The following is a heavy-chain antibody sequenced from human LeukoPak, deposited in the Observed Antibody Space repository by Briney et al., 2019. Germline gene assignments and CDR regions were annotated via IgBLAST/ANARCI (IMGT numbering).Heavy chain of an antibody. J-gene: IGHJ4*02. V-gene: IGHV3-23*01. D-gene: IGHD2-2*01. CDR1: GFTFSSYA. Sequence: GGSLRLSCAASGFTFSSYAMSWVRQAPGKGLEWVSAISGSGGSTYYADSVKGRFTISRDNSKNTLYLQMNSLRAEDTAVYYCAKPQKVYCSSTSCSLNPIDYWGQGTLVTVSS. CDR3: AKPQKVYCSSTSCSLNPIDY. CDR2: ISGSGGST.